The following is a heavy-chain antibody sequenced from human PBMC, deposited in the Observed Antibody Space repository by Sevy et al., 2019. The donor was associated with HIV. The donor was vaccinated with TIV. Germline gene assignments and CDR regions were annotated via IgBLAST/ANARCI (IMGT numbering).Heavy chain of an antibody. CDR2: INQDGSVK. J-gene: IGHJ4*02. V-gene: IGHV3-7*01. CDR3: VRAIAAAGSF. Sequence: ETLSLTCSVSGGTIVSSGHYWGWIRQAPGKGLEWVANINQDGSVKYYVDSVKGRFTISRDNARNSLYLRMNSLRAEDTALYYCVRAIAAAGSFWGQGTLVTVSS. CDR1: GGTIVSSGHY. D-gene: IGHD6-13*01.